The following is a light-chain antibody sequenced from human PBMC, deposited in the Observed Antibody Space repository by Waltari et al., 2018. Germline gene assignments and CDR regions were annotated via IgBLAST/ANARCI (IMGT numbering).Light chain of an antibody. CDR1: QSVSNK. CDR2: GAA. V-gene: IGKV3-15*01. CDR3: QQYSSGTPLT. J-gene: IGKJ4*01. Sequence: IVMTQSPATLSVSPGERATLSCRASQSVSNKLAWYRQKPGQAPRLLIYGAASRATGIPDRISGSGSGTEFTLTISSLQSEDFAVYYCQQYSSGTPLTFGGGTKVEI.